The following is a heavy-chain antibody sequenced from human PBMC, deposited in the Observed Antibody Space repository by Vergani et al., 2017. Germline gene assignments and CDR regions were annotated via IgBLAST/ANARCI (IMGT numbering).Heavy chain of an antibody. V-gene: IGHV4-34*02. CDR3: TRHGRSGWAGYFQR. CDR1: GDSLRGHY. CDR2: INHSGGT. D-gene: IGHD6-19*01. Sequence: QVQLRQWGAGLVKPSETLSLTCGIYGDSLRGHYWSWIRQSPGKGLEWIGQINHSGGTNYNPSLKSRVTISQDASKSQFSLNLTSVTAADTAVYYCTRHGRSGWAGYFQRGGQGTLVSASS. J-gene: IGHJ1*01.